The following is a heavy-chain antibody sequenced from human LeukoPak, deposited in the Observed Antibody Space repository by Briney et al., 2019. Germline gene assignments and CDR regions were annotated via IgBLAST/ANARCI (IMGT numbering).Heavy chain of an antibody. Sequence: PSETLSLTCAVYGGSFSGYYWSWIRQPPGKGLEWIGEINHSGSTNYNPSLKSRVTISVDTSKNQFSLKLSSVTAADTAVYYCARAGSSGWRVKNWFDPWGQRTLVTVSS. V-gene: IGHV4-34*01. CDR1: GGSFSGYY. D-gene: IGHD6-19*01. CDR2: INHSGST. CDR3: ARAGSSGWRVKNWFDP. J-gene: IGHJ5*02.